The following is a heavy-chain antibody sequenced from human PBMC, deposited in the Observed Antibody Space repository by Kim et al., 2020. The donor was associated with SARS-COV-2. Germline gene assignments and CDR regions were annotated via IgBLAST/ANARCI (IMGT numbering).Heavy chain of an antibody. J-gene: IGHJ4*02. CDR1: GFTFSSYS. CDR2: ISSSSSYI. CDR3: ARELGSSSSGSLTGY. Sequence: GGSLRLSCAASGFTFSSYSMNWVRQAPGKGLEWVSSISSSSSYIYYADSVKGRFTISRDNAKNSLYLQMNSLRAEDTAVYYCARELGSSSSGSLTGYWGQGTLVTVSS. D-gene: IGHD6-6*01. V-gene: IGHV3-21*01.